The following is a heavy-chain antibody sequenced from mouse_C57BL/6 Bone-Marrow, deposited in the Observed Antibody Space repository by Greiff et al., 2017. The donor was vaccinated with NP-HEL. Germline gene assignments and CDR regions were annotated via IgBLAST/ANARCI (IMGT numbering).Heavy chain of an antibody. CDR1: GFSLTSYG. J-gene: IGHJ1*03. Sequence: QVQLQQSGPGLVQPSQSLSITCTVSGFSLTSYGVHWVRQSPGKGLEWLGVIWSGGSTDYNAAFISRLSISKDNSKSQVFFKMNSLQADDTAIYYCARYRLRYWYFDVWGTGTTVTVSS. CDR2: IWSGGST. V-gene: IGHV2-2*01. D-gene: IGHD1-1*01. CDR3: ARYRLRYWYFDV.